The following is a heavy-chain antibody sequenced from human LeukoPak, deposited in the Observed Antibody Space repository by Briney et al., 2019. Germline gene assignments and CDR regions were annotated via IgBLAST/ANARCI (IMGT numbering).Heavy chain of an antibody. CDR1: GDSINDDY. CDR3: ARGLSGDGYNFRLAVLSENNWFDP. CDR2: INHSGST. Sequence: NPSETLSLTCTVAGDSINDDYWSWIRQPPRKGLEWIGEINHSGSTNYNPSLKSRVTISVDTSKNPSSLKLSSVTAADTAVYYCARGLSGDGYNFRLAVLSENNWFDPWGQGTLVTVSS. D-gene: IGHD5-24*01. J-gene: IGHJ5*02. V-gene: IGHV4-34*01.